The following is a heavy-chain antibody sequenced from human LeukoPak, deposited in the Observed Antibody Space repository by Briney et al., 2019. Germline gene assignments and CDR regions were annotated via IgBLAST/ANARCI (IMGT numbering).Heavy chain of an antibody. J-gene: IGHJ4*02. CDR1: GYXFSSYY. V-gene: IGHV5-51*01. CDR2: VHPGDSDT. Sequence: GESLKISCHAFGYXFSSYYICWVRQMPGKGLEWMGIVHPGDSDTTYSPSFQGQVTISADRSISTAYLQWSSLKASDTAMYYCARYPDSFCRGDCYPRLWGQGTLVTVSS. D-gene: IGHD2-21*02. CDR3: ARYPDSFCRGDCYPRL.